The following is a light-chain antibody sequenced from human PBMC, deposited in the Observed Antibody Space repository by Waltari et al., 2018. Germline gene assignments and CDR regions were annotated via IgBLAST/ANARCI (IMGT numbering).Light chain of an antibody. V-gene: IGLV1-40*01. J-gene: IGLJ3*02. CDR2: ASY. CDR3: QSYDSSLSGRV. Sequence: QSVLTRPPSVSGAPGPRVTISCTGTSSNIGAGFEVFWYQQLPGSAPKLLIFASYKRSSGVPDRISGSTSGTSASLAITGLQAEDEADYYCQSYDSSLSGRVFGGGTRLTVL. CDR1: SSNIGAGFE.